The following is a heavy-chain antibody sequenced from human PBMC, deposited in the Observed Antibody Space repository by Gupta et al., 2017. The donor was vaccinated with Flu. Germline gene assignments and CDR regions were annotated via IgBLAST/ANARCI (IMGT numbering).Heavy chain of an antibody. D-gene: IGHD4-17*01. CDR2: IWYDGSNK. CDR3: AEDYGDFGFNY. V-gene: IGHV3-33*06. J-gene: IGHJ4*02. CDR1: GFTFSSYG. Sequence: QVQLVESGGGVVQPGRSLRLSCEASGFTFSSYGMHWVRQAPGKGLGWVAVIWYDGSNKYYADSVKGRFTISRDNSKNTLYLQMNSLRAEDTAVYYCAEDYGDFGFNYWGQGTLATVSS.